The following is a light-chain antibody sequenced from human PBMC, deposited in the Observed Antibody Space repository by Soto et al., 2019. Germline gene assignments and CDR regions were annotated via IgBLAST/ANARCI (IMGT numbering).Light chain of an antibody. CDR2: DAS. V-gene: IGKV3-11*01. J-gene: IGKJ2*01. CDR1: QSVSSF. CDR3: QQRSNWYT. Sequence: EIVLTQSPATLSLSPGERATLSCRASQSVSSFLAWYQQKPGQAPRLLIYDASNRATGIPARFSGSGSGTDFTLSISSLEPEDFAVYYCQQRSNWYTFGQGTKLDFK.